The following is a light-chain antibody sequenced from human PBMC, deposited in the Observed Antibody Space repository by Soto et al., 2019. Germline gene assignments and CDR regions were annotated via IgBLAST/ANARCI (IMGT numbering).Light chain of an antibody. CDR2: SNN. Sequence: QSVLTQPPSASGTPGQRVTISCSGSSTNVGSNNVNWYQQHPGTAPKLLIYSNNQRPSGVPDRFSGTKSGTSASLAISVLQYEDEADYYCAAGDDSLNCVVFGGGTKLTVL. V-gene: IGLV1-44*01. CDR1: STNVGSNN. CDR3: AAGDDSLNCVV. J-gene: IGLJ2*01.